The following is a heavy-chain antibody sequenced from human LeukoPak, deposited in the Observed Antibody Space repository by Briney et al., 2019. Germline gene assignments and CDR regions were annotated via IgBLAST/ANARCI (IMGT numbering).Heavy chain of an antibody. CDR3: ARDSGYYDFWSGFDY. Sequence: SETLSLTCAVYGGSFSNYYWSWSRQPPGKGLEWIGEINHSGSTNYNPSLKSRVTISVETSKKQFSLKLSSVTAADTAVYYCARDSGYYDFWSGFDYWGQGTLVTVSS. J-gene: IGHJ4*02. V-gene: IGHV4-34*01. CDR2: INHSGST. CDR1: GGSFSNYY. D-gene: IGHD3-3*01.